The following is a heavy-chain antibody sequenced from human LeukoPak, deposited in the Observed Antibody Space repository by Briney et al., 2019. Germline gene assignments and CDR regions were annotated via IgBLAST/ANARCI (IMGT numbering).Heavy chain of an antibody. CDR1: GGSFSGYY. Sequence: PSETLSLTCAVYGGSFSGYYWSWIRQPPGKGLEWIGEINHSGSTNYNPSLKSRVTISVDSSKNQFSLKLSSVTAADTAVYYCASLGLRAAFDIWGQGTMVTVSS. J-gene: IGHJ3*02. CDR3: ASLGLRAAFDI. D-gene: IGHD3-16*01. V-gene: IGHV4-34*01. CDR2: INHSGST.